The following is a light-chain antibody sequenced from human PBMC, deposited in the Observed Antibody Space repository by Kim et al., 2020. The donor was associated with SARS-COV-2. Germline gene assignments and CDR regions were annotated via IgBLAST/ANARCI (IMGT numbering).Light chain of an antibody. CDR1: RSDVGGDNY. Sequence: GQSVTISCTGTRSDVGGDNYVSWYQQHPGKAPKLMIYDVSKRPSGVPDRFSGSKSGNTASLTISGLQAEDEADYYCCSYAGSYTVVFGGGTQLTVL. CDR3: CSYAGSYTVV. J-gene: IGLJ2*01. CDR2: DVS. V-gene: IGLV2-11*01.